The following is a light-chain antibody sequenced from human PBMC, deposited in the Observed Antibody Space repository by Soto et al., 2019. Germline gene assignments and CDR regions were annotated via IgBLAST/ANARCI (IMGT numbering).Light chain of an antibody. V-gene: IGKV3-20*01. CDR3: QRYGTSLKWT. CDR1: QSVSSY. Sequence: ILLAQFSTTLSLSPGARTSPPCKASQSVSSYLAWYQQKPGQPPRLLIYGASTRATGIPDRFSGTGSGTDFTLTINRLEPEDFATYYCQRYGTSLKWTFGQGTKVDIK. J-gene: IGKJ1*01. CDR2: GAS.